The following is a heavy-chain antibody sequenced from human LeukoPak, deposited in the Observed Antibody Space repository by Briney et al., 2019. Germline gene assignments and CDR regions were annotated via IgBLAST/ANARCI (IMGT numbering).Heavy chain of an antibody. J-gene: IGHJ4*02. D-gene: IGHD6-13*01. CDR3: ANFGYSSSLGAFDY. CDR2: ISGSGGST. Sequence: GGSLRLSCAASGFTFSSYAVSWVRQAPGKGLEWVSAISGSGGSTYYADSVKGRFTISRDNSKNTLYLQMNSLRAEDTAVYYCANFGYSSSLGAFDYWGQGTLVTVSS. CDR1: GFTFSSYA. V-gene: IGHV3-23*01.